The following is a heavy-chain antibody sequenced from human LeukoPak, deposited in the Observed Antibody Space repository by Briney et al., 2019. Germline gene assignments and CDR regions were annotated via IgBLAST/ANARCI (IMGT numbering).Heavy chain of an antibody. D-gene: IGHD6-6*01. CDR3: ARDRGSSWAYFDY. CDR2: VSFSGNT. Sequence: PSETLSLTCSVSGGSINIGGFYWSWIRQLPGTDLEWIGYVSFSGNTYYSPSLKSRVTIAIDSSKNQFSLRLSSVTAADTAVYYCARDRGSSWAYFDYWGQGSLVTVSS. V-gene: IGHV4-31*03. CDR1: GGSINIGGFY. J-gene: IGHJ4*02.